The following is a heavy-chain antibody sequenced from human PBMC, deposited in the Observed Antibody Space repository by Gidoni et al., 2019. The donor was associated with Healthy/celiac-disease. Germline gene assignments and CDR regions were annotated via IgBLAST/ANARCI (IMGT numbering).Heavy chain of an antibody. CDR3: ARPSGSYHGFDY. Sequence: QVQLVQSGAEVKKPGASVKVSCKASGYTFTSYAMHWVRQAPGQRLEWMGWINAGNGNTKYSQKFQGRVTITRDTSASTAYMELSSLRSEDTAVYYCARPSGSYHGFDYWGQGTLVTVSS. D-gene: IGHD1-26*01. CDR1: GYTFTSYA. V-gene: IGHV1-3*01. CDR2: INAGNGNT. J-gene: IGHJ4*02.